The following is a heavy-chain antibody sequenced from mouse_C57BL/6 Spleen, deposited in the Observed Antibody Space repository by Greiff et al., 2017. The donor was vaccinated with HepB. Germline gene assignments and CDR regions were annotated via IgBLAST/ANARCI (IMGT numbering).Heavy chain of an antibody. J-gene: IGHJ2*01. Sequence: VKLQESGAELARPGASVKLSCKASGYTFTSYGISWVKQRTGQGLEWIGEIYPRSGNTYYNEKFKGKATLTADKSSSTAYMEIRSLTSEDSAVYVCARSGDSSGTYYFDYWGQGTTLTVSS. D-gene: IGHD3-2*02. CDR3: ARSGDSSGTYYFDY. CDR1: GYTFTSYG. V-gene: IGHV1-81*01. CDR2: IYPRSGNT.